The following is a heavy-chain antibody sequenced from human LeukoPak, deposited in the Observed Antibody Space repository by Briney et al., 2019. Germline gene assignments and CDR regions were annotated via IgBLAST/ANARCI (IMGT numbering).Heavy chain of an antibody. CDR2: INHSGST. J-gene: IGHJ4*02. V-gene: IGHV4-34*01. D-gene: IGHD5-18*01. CDR1: SGSFSGYY. Sequence: SETLSLTCAVYSGSFSGYYWSWIRQPPGKGLEWIGEINHSGSTNYNPSLKSRVTISVDTSKNQFSLKLSSVTAADTAVYYCARGGFGYSYGPYYFDYWGQGTLVTVSS. CDR3: ARGGFGYSYGPYYFDY.